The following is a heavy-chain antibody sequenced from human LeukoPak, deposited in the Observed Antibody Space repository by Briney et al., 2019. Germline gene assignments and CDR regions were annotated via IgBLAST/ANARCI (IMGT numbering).Heavy chain of an antibody. V-gene: IGHV4-59*08. CDR2: IYYSGST. CDR3: ARGDVVVIGFDY. D-gene: IGHD2-21*01. Sequence: SETLSLTCTVSGGSISSYYWSWIRQPPGKGLEWIGYIYYSGSTNYNPSLKSRVTISVDTSKNQFSLKLRSVTAADTAVYYCARGDVVVIGFDYWGQGTLVTVSS. J-gene: IGHJ4*02. CDR1: GGSISSYY.